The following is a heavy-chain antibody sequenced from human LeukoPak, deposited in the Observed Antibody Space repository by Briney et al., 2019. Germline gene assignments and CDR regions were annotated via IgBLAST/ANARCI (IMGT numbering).Heavy chain of an antibody. J-gene: IGHJ4*02. CDR2: ISGSGAST. CDR3: AKGGPYSSGYPYDY. CDR1: GYNFNSYA. D-gene: IGHD3-22*01. V-gene: IGHV3-23*01. Sequence: GRTLRMGCGASGYNFNSYAMTWVRQAPGKGLEWVSGISGSGASTYYADPVKGRFSISRDNSRNTLYLQMNSLRAEDTAVYFCAKGGPYSSGYPYDYWGQGTLVSVSS.